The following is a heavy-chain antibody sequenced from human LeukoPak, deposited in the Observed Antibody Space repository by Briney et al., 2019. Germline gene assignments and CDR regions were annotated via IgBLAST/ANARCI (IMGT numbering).Heavy chain of an antibody. CDR2: IIPIFGTA. Sequence: SVKVSCKASGGTFSSYAISWVRQAPGQGLEWMGGIIPIFGTANYAQKFQGRVTVTSDMSTSTVYVELSSLRSEDTAVYYCAREVPENFNFDYWGQGTLVTVSS. CDR1: GGTFSSYA. D-gene: IGHD2/OR15-2a*01. V-gene: IGHV1-69*05. CDR3: AREVPENFNFDY. J-gene: IGHJ4*02.